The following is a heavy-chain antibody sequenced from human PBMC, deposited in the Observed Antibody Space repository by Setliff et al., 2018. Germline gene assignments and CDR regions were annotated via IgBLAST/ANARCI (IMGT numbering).Heavy chain of an antibody. V-gene: IGHV3-21*01. Sequence: PGGSLRLSCAAFGFNFNTHTLSWVRQTPGKGLEWISSISDSSSFMHYADSLKGRFTISRDNAKNSLYLQMNSLRADDTGVYYCARSPANGGHDAFDIWGRGTMVTVSS. J-gene: IGHJ3*02. CDR2: ISDSSSFM. D-gene: IGHD6-25*01. CDR3: ARSPANGGHDAFDI. CDR1: GFNFNTHT.